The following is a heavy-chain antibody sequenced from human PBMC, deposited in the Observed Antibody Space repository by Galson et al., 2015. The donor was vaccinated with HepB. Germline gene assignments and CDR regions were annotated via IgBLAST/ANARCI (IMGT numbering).Heavy chain of an antibody. V-gene: IGHV1-69*13. CDR1: GGTFSSYA. CDR2: IIPIFGTA. Sequence: SVKVYCKASGGTFSSYAISWVRQAPGQGLEWMGGIIPIFGTANYAQKFQGRVTITADESTSTAYMELSSLRSEDTAVDYCARDTAAGLGAFEIWGQGTMGTVSS. J-gene: IGHJ3*02. D-gene: IGHD6-13*01. CDR3: ARDTAAGLGAFEI.